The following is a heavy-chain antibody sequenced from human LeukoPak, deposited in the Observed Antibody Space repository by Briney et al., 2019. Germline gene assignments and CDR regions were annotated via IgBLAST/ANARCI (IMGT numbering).Heavy chain of an antibody. J-gene: IGHJ4*02. D-gene: IGHD4-11*01. CDR3: VRVGGGGSNYYFDY. CDR1: GYTFTTYY. Sequence: ASVTVSFTASGYTFTTYYMHWVRQAPGQGLEWMGLINPSGGSTTYAQKFQGRVTMTRDTSTSIVYMELSSLRAEDTAVCYCVRVGGGGSNYYFDYWGQGTLVTVSS. CDR2: INPSGGST. V-gene: IGHV1-46*01.